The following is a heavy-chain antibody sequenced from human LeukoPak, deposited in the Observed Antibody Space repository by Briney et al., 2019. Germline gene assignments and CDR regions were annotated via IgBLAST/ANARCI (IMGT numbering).Heavy chain of an antibody. CDR1: GFTFSSYW. V-gene: IGHV3-7*01. D-gene: IGHD6-25*01. CDR2: IKQDGSDK. Sequence: LAGGSLRLSCAASGFTFSSYWMTWVRQAPGKGLEWVANIKQDGSDKYYVDSVKGRFTMSRDNAKNSLFLQMNSLRAEDTAVYYCARDGGRKEDYWGQGTLVTVSS. J-gene: IGHJ4*02. CDR3: ARDGGRKEDY.